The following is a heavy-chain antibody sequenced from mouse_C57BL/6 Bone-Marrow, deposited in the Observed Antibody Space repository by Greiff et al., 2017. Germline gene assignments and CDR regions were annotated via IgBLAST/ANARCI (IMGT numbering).Heavy chain of an antibody. CDR3: ATSYYYGYFDY. D-gene: IGHD1-1*01. Sequence: QVQLQQPGAELVMPGASVKLSCKASGYTFTSYWMHWVKQRPGQGLEWIGEIDPSDSYTNYNQKFKGKSTLTVDKSSRTAYMQLSSLTSEDSAVYYCATSYYYGYFDYWGQGTTLTVSS. CDR1: GYTFTSYW. J-gene: IGHJ2*01. V-gene: IGHV1-69*01. CDR2: IDPSDSYT.